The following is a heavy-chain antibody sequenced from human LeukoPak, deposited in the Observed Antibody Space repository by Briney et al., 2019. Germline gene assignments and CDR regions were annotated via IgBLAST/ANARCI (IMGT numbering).Heavy chain of an antibody. CDR1: GGSISSCY. V-gene: IGHV4-59*01. J-gene: IGHJ5*02. Sequence: ASETLSLTCTVSGGSISSCYWSWIRQPPGKGLEWIGYIYYSGSTNYNPSLKSRVTISVDTSKNQFSLKLSSVTAADTAVYYCARDSSAVDTAMVRGWFDPWGKGTLVTVSS. CDR2: IYYSGST. D-gene: IGHD5-18*01. CDR3: ARDSSAVDTAMVRGWFDP.